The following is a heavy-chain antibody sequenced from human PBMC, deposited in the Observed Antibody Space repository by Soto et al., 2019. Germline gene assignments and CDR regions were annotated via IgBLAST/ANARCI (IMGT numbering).Heavy chain of an antibody. D-gene: IGHD1-26*01. Sequence: ASLKVSCKASGYTFTSYPMHWVSQAPGQRLEWMGWINAGNGNTKYSQKFQGRVTITRDTSASTAYMELSSLRSEDTAVYYCARVRQVGATRYYFDYWGQGTLVTVSS. CDR3: ARVRQVGATRYYFDY. CDR1: GYTFTSYP. V-gene: IGHV1-3*01. J-gene: IGHJ4*02. CDR2: INAGNGNT.